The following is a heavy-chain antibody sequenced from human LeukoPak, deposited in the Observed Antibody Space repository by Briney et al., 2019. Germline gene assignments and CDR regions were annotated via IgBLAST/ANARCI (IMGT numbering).Heavy chain of an antibody. CDR2: IYSSGST. Sequence: SETLSLTCSVSGGSISNYFWTWIRQPPGKGLEWIGYIYSSGSTYYNPSLKSRVTISVDTSKNQFSLKLSSVTAADTAVYYCARVIYDILTGYPYPNWFDPWGQGTLVTVSS. CDR1: GGSISNYF. CDR3: ARVIYDILTGYPYPNWFDP. J-gene: IGHJ5*02. D-gene: IGHD3-9*01. V-gene: IGHV4-59*12.